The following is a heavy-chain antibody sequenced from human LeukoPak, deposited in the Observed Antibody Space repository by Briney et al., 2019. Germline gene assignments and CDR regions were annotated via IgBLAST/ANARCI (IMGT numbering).Heavy chain of an antibody. V-gene: IGHV3-7*01. CDR2: INHYGSEK. D-gene: IGHD2-15*01. Sequence: GGSLRLSCAASGFTFRSYWMSWVRQAPGKGLEWVANINHYGSEKYYVDSVKGRFTVSRDNDKNSLYLQMNSLRVEDTAVYYCARESTRYCSGGSCYSSSAFDYWGQGTLVTVSS. CDR3: ARESTRYCSGGSCYSSSAFDY. CDR1: GFTFRSYW. J-gene: IGHJ4*02.